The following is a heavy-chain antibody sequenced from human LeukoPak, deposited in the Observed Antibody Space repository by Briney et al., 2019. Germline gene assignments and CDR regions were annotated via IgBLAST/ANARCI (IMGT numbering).Heavy chain of an antibody. Sequence: GESLKISCAASGFTFSSYWMHWVRQAPGKGLVWVSRINSDGSSTSYADSVKGRFTISRDNAKNTLYLQMNSLRAEDTAVYYCAREACGGDCYNYYFDYWGQGTLVTVSS. CDR3: AREACGGDCYNYYFDY. CDR1: GFTFSSYW. J-gene: IGHJ4*02. V-gene: IGHV3-74*01. D-gene: IGHD2-21*02. CDR2: INSDGSST.